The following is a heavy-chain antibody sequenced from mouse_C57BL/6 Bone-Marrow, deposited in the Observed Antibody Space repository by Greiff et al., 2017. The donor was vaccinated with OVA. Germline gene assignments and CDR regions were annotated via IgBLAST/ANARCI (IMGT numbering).Heavy chain of an antibody. CDR2: ICPGDGDT. Sequence: LVESGAELVKPGASVKISCKASGYAFSSYWMNWVQQRPGKGLEWIGLICPGDGDTNYNGKFKGKATLNAEDSSSTAYMQLSSLTSEDSAVYFCARCRITTVVPYFDYWGQGTTLTVSS. CDR1: GYAFSSYW. D-gene: IGHD1-1*01. V-gene: IGHV1-80*01. J-gene: IGHJ2*01. CDR3: ARCRITTVVPYFDY.